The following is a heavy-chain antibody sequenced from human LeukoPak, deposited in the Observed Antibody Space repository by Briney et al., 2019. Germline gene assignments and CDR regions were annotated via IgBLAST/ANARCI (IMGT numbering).Heavy chain of an antibody. D-gene: IGHD4-17*01. CDR2: INPNRGGT. Sequence: GASVKVSCKASGYTFTGYYMHWVRQAPGQGLEWMGWINPNRGGTNYAQKFQGRVTMTRDTSISTAYMELSRLRSDDTAVYYCARDNYGDYPYYYYGMDVWGQGTTVTVSS. CDR1: GYTFTGYY. V-gene: IGHV1-2*02. CDR3: ARDNYGDYPYYYYGMDV. J-gene: IGHJ6*02.